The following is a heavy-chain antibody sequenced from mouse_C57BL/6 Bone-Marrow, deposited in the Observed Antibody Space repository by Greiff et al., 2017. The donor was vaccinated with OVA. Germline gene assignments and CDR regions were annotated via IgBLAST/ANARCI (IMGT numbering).Heavy chain of an antibody. CDR2: ISDGGSYT. J-gene: IGHJ2*01. CDR3: ARVPSRIYFDY. V-gene: IGHV5-4*03. CDR1: GFTFSSYA. Sequence: EVKLMESGGGLVKPGGSLKLSCAASGFTFSSYAMSWVRQTPEKRLEWVATISDGGSYTYYPDNVKGRFTISRDNAKNNLYLQMSHLKSEDTAMYYCARVPSRIYFDYWGQGTTLTVSS.